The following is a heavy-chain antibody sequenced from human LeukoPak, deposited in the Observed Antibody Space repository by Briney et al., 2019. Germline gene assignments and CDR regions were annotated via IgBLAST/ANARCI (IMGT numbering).Heavy chain of an antibody. J-gene: IGHJ6*03. CDR1: GGSISSYY. D-gene: IGHD3-22*01. CDR3: ARDIFNRQWFRTYMDV. V-gene: IGHV4-4*07. CDR2: IYTSGST. Sequence: SETLSLTCTVSGGSISSYYWSWIRQPAGKGLEWIGRIYTSGSTNYNPSLKSRVTMSVDTSKNQFSLKLSSVTAADTAVYYCARDIFNRQWFRTYMDVWGKGTTVTVSS.